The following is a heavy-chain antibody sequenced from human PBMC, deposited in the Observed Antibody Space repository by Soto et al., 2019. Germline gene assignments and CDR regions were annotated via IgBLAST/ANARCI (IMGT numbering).Heavy chain of an antibody. V-gene: IGHV3-23*01. CDR3: AKIPTGSGSSKFDY. J-gene: IGHJ4*02. D-gene: IGHD3-10*01. CDR2: ISGSGSFT. Sequence: GWSLRLSCSASVFTFRTYAMNWFRQAPGKGLEWISAISGSGSFTHYADSVRGRFTISRDNSQNQLYLHMNNLRGDDTAMYYCAKIPTGSGSSKFDYWGQGIQVTVSS. CDR1: VFTFRTYA.